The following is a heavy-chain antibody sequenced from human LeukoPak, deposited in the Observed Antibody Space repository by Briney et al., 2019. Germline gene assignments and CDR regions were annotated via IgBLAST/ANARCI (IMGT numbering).Heavy chain of an antibody. V-gene: IGHV4-34*01. J-gene: IGHJ4*02. D-gene: IGHD3-22*01. CDR3: ARGPDFYDSSGYYPI. CDR2: INHSGIT. CDR1: GGSFRNYY. Sequence: SETLSLTCAVYGGSFRNYYWSWIRQPPGKGLEWVGVINHSGITKYTPSLKTRVTISVARSKTQFSLKLSSVTAADTAVYYCARGPDFYDSSGYYPIWGQGTLVTVSS.